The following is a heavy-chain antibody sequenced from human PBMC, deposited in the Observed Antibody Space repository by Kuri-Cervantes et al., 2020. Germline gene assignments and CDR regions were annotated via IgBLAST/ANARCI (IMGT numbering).Heavy chain of an antibody. CDR3: ARGGYYDSSGYFVNPRPSDFDY. V-gene: IGHV1-2*04. D-gene: IGHD3-22*01. CDR1: GYTFTGYY. Sequence: ASVKVSCKASGYTFTGYYMHWVRQAPGQGLEWMGWINPNSGGTNYAQKFQGWVTMTRDTSTSTVYMELSSLRSEDTAVYYCARGGYYDSSGYFVNPRPSDFDYWGQGTLVTVSS. CDR2: INPNSGGT. J-gene: IGHJ4*02.